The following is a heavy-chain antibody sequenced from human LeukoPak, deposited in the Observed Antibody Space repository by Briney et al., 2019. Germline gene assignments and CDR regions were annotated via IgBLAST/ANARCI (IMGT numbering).Heavy chain of an antibody. D-gene: IGHD3-10*01. CDR2: IYYSGST. V-gene: IGHV4-59*12. CDR1: GGSISSYY. J-gene: IGHJ6*02. Sequence: PSETLSLTCTVSGGSISSYYWSWIRQPPGKGLEWIGYIYYSGSTNYNPSLKSRVTISVDTSKNQFSLKLSSVTAADTAVYYCARGLRITMVRGVATGMDVWGQGTTVTVSS. CDR3: ARGLRITMVRGVATGMDV.